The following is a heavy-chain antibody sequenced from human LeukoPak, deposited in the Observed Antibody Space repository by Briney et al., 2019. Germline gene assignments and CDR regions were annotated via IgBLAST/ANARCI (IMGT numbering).Heavy chain of an antibody. J-gene: IGHJ5*02. Sequence: SETLSLTCTVSGGSISSYYWSWIRQPAGKGLEWIGRIYTSGSTNYNPSLKSRVTMSVDTSKNQFSLKLSSVTAADTAVYYCARDLGYGSGRLFWFDPWGQGTLVTVSS. CDR2: IYTSGST. V-gene: IGHV4-4*07. D-gene: IGHD3-10*01. CDR1: GGSISSYY. CDR3: ARDLGYGSGRLFWFDP.